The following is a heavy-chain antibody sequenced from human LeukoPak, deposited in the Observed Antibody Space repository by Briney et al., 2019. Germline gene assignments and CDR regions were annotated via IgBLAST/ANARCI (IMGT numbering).Heavy chain of an antibody. CDR2: IYSGGSA. Sequence: PGGSLILSCAASGFTVSSNYMSWVRQAPGKGLEWVSVIYSGGSAYYADSVKGRFTISRHDSTNTLYLQMNGLRAEDTAVYYCARKLGYSYGYDYWGQGTLVTVSS. CDR1: GFTVSSNY. D-gene: IGHD5-18*01. J-gene: IGHJ4*02. V-gene: IGHV3-53*04. CDR3: ARKLGYSYGYDY.